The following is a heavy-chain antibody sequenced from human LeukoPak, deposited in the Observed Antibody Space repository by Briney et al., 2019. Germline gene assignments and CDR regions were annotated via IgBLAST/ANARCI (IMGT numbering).Heavy chain of an antibody. Sequence: QSGGSLRLSCAASGFTFSSYGMHWVRQAPGKGLEWVAVISYDGSNKYYADSVKGRFTISRDNSKNTLYLQMNSLRAEDTAVYYCYRRGGDDYFDYWGQGTLVTVSS. D-gene: IGHD3-16*01. CDR2: ISYDGSNK. V-gene: IGHV3-30*03. CDR3: YRRGGDDYFDY. J-gene: IGHJ4*02. CDR1: GFTFSSYG.